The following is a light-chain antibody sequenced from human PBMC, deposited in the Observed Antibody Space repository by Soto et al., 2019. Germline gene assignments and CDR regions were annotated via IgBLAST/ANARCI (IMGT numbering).Light chain of an antibody. V-gene: IGKV3-20*01. CDR1: QSASSN. CDR3: QQYGYSPIT. Sequence: EIVMTQSPATLSVSPGERATLSCRASQSASSNLAWYQHKPGQAPRLLIYAASSRATGSPDRFSGGGSGTDFTLTISRLEPEDFAVYYCQQYGYSPITFGQGTRLEIK. J-gene: IGKJ5*01. CDR2: AAS.